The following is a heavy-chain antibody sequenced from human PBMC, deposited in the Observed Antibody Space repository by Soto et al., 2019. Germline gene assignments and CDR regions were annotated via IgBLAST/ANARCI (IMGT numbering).Heavy chain of an antibody. Sequence: KASETLSLTCTVSGGSISSSSYYWGWIRQPPGKGLEWIGSIYYSGSTYYNPSLKSRVTISVDTSKNQFSLKLSSVTAADTAVYYCPLQFGELLYPYYYYGMDVWGQGTTVTVSS. D-gene: IGHD3-10*01. J-gene: IGHJ6*02. CDR1: GGSISSSSYY. V-gene: IGHV4-39*01. CDR3: PLQFGELLYPYYYYGMDV. CDR2: IYYSGST.